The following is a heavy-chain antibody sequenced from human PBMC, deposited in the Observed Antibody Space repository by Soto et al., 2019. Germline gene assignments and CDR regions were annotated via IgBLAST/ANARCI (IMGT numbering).Heavy chain of an antibody. Sequence: SETLSLTCTVSGGSTSSYYWSWIRQPPGKGLEWIGYIYYSDNTNYNPSLKSRVTISLDTSKNQFSLKLRSVTAADTAVYYCARGHYGYYFDYWGQGTLVTVSS. CDR1: GGSTSSYY. CDR2: IYYSDNT. V-gene: IGHV4-59*01. D-gene: IGHD3-10*01. CDR3: ARGHYGYYFDY. J-gene: IGHJ4*02.